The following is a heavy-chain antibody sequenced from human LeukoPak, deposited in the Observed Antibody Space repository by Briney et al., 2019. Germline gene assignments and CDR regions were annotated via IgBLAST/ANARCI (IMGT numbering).Heavy chain of an antibody. CDR2: INLNSGGT. CDR3: ARDTEDRLPIDY. J-gene: IGHJ4*02. D-gene: IGHD3-9*01. CDR1: GYTFTAYY. Sequence: GASVKVSCKASGYTFTAYYMHWVRQAPGQGLECMGWINLNSGGTKYAQKFQGRVTMTRATSISTAYMELSGLRSDDTAVYYCARDTEDRLPIDYWGQGTLVTVSS. V-gene: IGHV1-2*02.